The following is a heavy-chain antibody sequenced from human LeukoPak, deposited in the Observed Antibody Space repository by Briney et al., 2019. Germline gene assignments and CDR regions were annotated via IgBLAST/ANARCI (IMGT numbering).Heavy chain of an antibody. CDR2: IYSGGST. CDR1: GFTVSSNY. CDR3: ARDRVLLWFGELPALDY. D-gene: IGHD3-10*01. J-gene: IGHJ4*02. Sequence: GGSLRLSCAASGFTVSSNYMSWVRQAPGKGLEWVSVIYSGGSTYYADSVKGRFTISRDNSKNTLYLQMNSLRAEDTAVYYCARDRVLLWFGELPALDYWGQGTLVTVSS. V-gene: IGHV3-66*01.